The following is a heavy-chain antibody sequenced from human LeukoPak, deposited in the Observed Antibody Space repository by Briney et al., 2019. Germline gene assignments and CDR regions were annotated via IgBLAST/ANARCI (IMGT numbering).Heavy chain of an antibody. J-gene: IGHJ4*02. D-gene: IGHD2-2*01. V-gene: IGHV4-38-2*01. CDR3: ARYCSNSNCHMFDY. CDR1: GYSISSGYY. CDR2: IYHSGSGSA. Sequence: SETLSLTCAVYGYSISSGYYWGWIQQPPEKGLEWIGSIYHSGSGSAYYNPSLKSRVTISVGTSRDHFSLELSSVTAADTAVYYCARYCSNSNCHMFDYWGQGTLVTVSS.